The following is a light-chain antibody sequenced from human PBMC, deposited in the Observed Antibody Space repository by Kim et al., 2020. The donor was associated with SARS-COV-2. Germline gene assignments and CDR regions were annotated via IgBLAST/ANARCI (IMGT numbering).Light chain of an antibody. Sequence: SYELTQPPSVSVSPGQTASITCSGYKLGDKYVSWYQQKPGQSPAVVIYQDNQLPSGIPERFSGSNSGNTATLTISGTQAMDEADYYCQAWDSSTHNYV. V-gene: IGLV3-1*01. CDR2: QDN. CDR3: QAWDSSTHNYV. CDR1: KLGDKY. J-gene: IGLJ1*01.